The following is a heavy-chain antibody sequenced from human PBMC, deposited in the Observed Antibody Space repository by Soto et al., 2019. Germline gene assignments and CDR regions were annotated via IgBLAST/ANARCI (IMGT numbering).Heavy chain of an antibody. V-gene: IGHV1-18*01. CDR2: ISAHSGNT. D-gene: IGHD6-13*01. J-gene: IGHJ4*02. CDR1: GYTFTSYA. Sequence: QVQLVQSEGEVKKPGALVKISCRASGYTFTSYAINWVRQAPGQGLEWMGWISAHSGNTNYAQKVQGRVTMTTDTSTSTAYMELRSLRSDDTAIYYCARIAASGIVHDFDFWGQGTLVTVSS. CDR3: ARIAASGIVHDFDF.